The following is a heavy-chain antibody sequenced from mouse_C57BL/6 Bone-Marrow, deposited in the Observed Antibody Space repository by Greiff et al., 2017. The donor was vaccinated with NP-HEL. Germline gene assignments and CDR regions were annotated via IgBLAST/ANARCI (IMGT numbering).Heavy chain of an antibody. Sequence: QVQLQQSGPELVKPGASVKISCKASGYTFTDYYINWVKQRPGPGLEWIGWIYPGSGNTKYNEKLKGKATLTVDTSSSTAYMQLSSLTSEDSAVYFCARQNRQLRLLAMDYWGQGTSVTVSS. CDR3: ARQNRQLRLLAMDY. J-gene: IGHJ4*01. V-gene: IGHV1-84*01. CDR1: GYTFTDYY. CDR2: IYPGSGNT. D-gene: IGHD3-2*02.